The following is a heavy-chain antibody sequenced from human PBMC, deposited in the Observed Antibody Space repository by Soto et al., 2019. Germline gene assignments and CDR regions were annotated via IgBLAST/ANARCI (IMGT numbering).Heavy chain of an antibody. CDR1: GFTFSSYA. V-gene: IGHV3-23*01. D-gene: IGHD3-3*01. J-gene: IGHJ4*02. CDR2: ISGSGGST. Sequence: EVQLLESGGGLVQPGGSLRLSCAASGFTFSSYAMSWVRQAPGKGLEWVSAISGSGGSTYYADSVKGRFTISRDNSKNTLYLQMNSLRAENTAVYYCAKRGEFWSGYLGRLNWGQGTLVTVSS. CDR3: AKRGEFWSGYLGRLN.